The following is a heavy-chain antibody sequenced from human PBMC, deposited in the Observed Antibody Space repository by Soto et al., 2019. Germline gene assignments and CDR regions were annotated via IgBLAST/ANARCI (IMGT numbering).Heavy chain of an antibody. D-gene: IGHD2-8*01. V-gene: IGHV3-9*01. CDR3: AKDNLMDYYYYMDV. CDR1: GFTFDDYA. Sequence: EVQLVESGGGLVQPGRSLRLSCAASGFTFDDYAMHWVRHGPGKGLEWVSGISWDSNTIGYADSVKGRFTISRDNAKNALYLQMNSLTAEDTALYYCAKDNLMDYYYYMDVWGKGTTVTVSS. J-gene: IGHJ6*03. CDR2: ISWDSNTI.